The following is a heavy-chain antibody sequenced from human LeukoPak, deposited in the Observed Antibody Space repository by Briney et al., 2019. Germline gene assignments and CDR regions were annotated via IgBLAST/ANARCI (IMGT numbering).Heavy chain of an antibody. Sequence: SETLSLTCTVSGGSMSSYYWTWIRQPPGKGLEWIGYIYYSGSTHYNPSLKSRVTISVDTSKSQFSLKLSSVTAADTAVYYCARPNSYDVGNNAFDIWGQGTMVTVSS. CDR3: ARPNSYDVGNNAFDI. J-gene: IGHJ3*02. V-gene: IGHV4-59*01. D-gene: IGHD2/OR15-2a*01. CDR1: GGSMSSYY. CDR2: IYYSGST.